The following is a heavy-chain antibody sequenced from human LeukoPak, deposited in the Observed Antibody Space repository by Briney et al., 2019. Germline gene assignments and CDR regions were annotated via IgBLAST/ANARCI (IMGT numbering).Heavy chain of an antibody. D-gene: IGHD2-2*01. CDR3: AKDLDIVVVPAAIGAFDI. Sequence: PGGSLRLSCAVSGITLSNYGMSWVRQAPGKGLEWVAGISGSGGSTYYADSVKGRFTISRDNSKNTLYLQMNSLRAEDTAVYYCAKDLDIVVVPAAIGAFDIWGQGTMVTVSS. J-gene: IGHJ3*02. CDR1: GITLSNYG. V-gene: IGHV3-23*01. CDR2: ISGSGGST.